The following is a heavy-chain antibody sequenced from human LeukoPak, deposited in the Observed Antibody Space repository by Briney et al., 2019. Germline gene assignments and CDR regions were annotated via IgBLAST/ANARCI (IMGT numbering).Heavy chain of an antibody. D-gene: IGHD1-1*01. Sequence: GGSLRLSCAASGFSFEAYGMYWVRQAPGKGLEWVSGITWNSDDMAYADSVKGRFTISRDNAKNCLYLQMDSLTVEDTALYYCTRVTSWRTGFDYWGQGTLVTVSS. CDR2: ITWNSDDM. J-gene: IGHJ4*02. V-gene: IGHV3-9*01. CDR1: GFSFEAYG. CDR3: TRVTSWRTGFDY.